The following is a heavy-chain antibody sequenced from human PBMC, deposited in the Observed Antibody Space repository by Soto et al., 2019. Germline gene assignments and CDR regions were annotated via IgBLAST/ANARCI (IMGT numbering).Heavy chain of an antibody. V-gene: IGHV3-53*01. D-gene: IGHD1-1*01. CDR2: LYDVDGT. J-gene: IGHJ3*02. CDR1: GLTVRGKKY. CDR3: ASWLEREHAYDI. Sequence: GSLRLSCAALGLTVRGKKYITWVRQAPGKGLEWVSALYDVDGTYYADSAKGRFTISRDNSNNIIYLQMNSLGPDDTAVYYCASWLEREHAYDIWGLGTMVTVSS.